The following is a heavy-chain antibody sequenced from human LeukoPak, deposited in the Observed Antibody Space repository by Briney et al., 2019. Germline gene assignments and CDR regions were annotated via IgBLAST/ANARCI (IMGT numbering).Heavy chain of an antibody. D-gene: IGHD5-24*01. CDR2: IYHSGST. Sequence: SETLSLTCTVSGGSISSGYYWGWIRQPPGKGLEWIGTIYHSGSTYYNPSLKSRVTISVDTSKNQFSLKLSSVTAADTAVYYCARHRSGWLQTSFDYWGQGTLVTVSS. CDR3: ARHRSGWLQTSFDY. J-gene: IGHJ4*02. V-gene: IGHV4-38-2*02. CDR1: GGSISSGYY.